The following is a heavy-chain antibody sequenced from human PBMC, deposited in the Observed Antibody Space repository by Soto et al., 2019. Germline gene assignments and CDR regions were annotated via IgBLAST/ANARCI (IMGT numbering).Heavy chain of an antibody. J-gene: IGHJ6*02. Sequence: QVQLVQSGAEVKKPGSSVKVSCKASGGTFSSYAISWVRQAPGQGLEWMGGIIPIFGTANYAQKFQGRVTITADESTSTAYMELSSLRSEDTAVYYCALRNWYSSSWYKPINYYYGMDAWGQGTTVTVSS. D-gene: IGHD6-13*01. CDR1: GGTFSSYA. V-gene: IGHV1-69*01. CDR2: IIPIFGTA. CDR3: ALRNWYSSSWYKPINYYYGMDA.